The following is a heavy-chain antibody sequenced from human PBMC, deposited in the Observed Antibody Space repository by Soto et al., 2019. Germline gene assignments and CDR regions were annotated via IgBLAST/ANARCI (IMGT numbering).Heavy chain of an antibody. CDR3: ARDRDAAMASYYYYGMDV. D-gene: IGHD5-18*01. V-gene: IGHV1-46*01. CDR2: IHPRGGST. Sequence: QVQLVQSGAEVKKPGASVKVSCKASPGYTFTSYYMNWVRQAPGQGLEWMGTIHPRGGSTSYAQTVQGRVTRTRSTSTRVVYMELSSLRSEDTAVYYCARDRDAAMASYYYYGMDVWGQGTTVTVSS. CDR1: PGYTFTSYY. J-gene: IGHJ6*02.